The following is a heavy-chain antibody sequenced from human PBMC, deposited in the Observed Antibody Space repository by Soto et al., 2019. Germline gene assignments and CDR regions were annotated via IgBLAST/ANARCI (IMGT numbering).Heavy chain of an antibody. CDR1: GDSISRGGYF. D-gene: IGHD2-15*01. CDR3: ARDIGGSCYFDC. J-gene: IGHJ4*02. Sequence: PSETLSLTCTVSGDSISRGGYFWSWIRQHPGKGLEWIGYIYYSGNTYYNPSLKSRVTISVDTSKNQFSLNLSSVTAADTALYYCARDIGGSCYFDCWGQGALVTVSS. CDR2: IYYSGNT. V-gene: IGHV4-31*03.